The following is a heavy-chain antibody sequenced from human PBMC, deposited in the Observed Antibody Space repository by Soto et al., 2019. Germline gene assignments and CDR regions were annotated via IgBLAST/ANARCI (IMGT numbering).Heavy chain of an antibody. CDR3: ATVPDR. CDR1: GSSISSVSYS. V-gene: IGHV4-30-2*01. J-gene: IGHJ5*02. CDR2: IYHSGST. Sequence: SETLSLTCAISGSSISSVSYSWSWIRQPPGKGLEWIGYIYHSGSTYYNPSLKSRVTISVDRSKNQFSLKLSSVTAADTAVYYCATVPDRWGQGTLVTVS.